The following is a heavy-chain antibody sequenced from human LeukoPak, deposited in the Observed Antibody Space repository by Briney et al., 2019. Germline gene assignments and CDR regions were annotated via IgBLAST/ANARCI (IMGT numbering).Heavy chain of an antibody. CDR1: GGSISSSSYY. D-gene: IGHD4-23*01. CDR2: IYYSGST. J-gene: IGHJ4*02. CDR3: ASPGEFSSNSGPFDD. V-gene: IGHV4-39*07. Sequence: SETLSLTCTVSGGSISSSSYYWGWLRQPPGKGLEWIGSIYYSGSTYYNPSLKSRVTISVDTSKNQFSLKLSSVTAADTAVYYWASPGEFSSNSGPFDDWGQGTLVTVSS.